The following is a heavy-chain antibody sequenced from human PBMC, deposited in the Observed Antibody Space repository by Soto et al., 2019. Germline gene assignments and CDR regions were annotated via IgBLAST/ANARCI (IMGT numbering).Heavy chain of an antibody. V-gene: IGHV4-30-4*01. J-gene: IGHJ5*02. Sequence: SETLSLTCTVSGGSISSGDYYWSWIRQPPGKGLEWIGYIYYSGSTYYNPSLKSRVTISVDTSKNKFSLKLSSVTAADTAVYYCARVRVTSGYIQPFDPWGQGTLVTVSS. D-gene: IGHD3-3*01. CDR2: IYYSGST. CDR3: ARVRVTSGYIQPFDP. CDR1: GGSISSGDYY.